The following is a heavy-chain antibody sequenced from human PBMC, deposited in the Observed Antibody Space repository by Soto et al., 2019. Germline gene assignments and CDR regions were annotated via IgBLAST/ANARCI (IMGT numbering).Heavy chain of an antibody. D-gene: IGHD6-13*01. CDR3: ARTIAAAGGRRYVDL. CDR1: GFTFSDYY. Sequence: QVQLVESGGGLVKPGGSLRLSCAASGFTFSDYYMSWIRQAPGKGPEWVSYISSSSSYTNYADSVKGRFTISRDNAKNSLYLQMNSLRAEDTAVYYCARTIAAAGGRRYVDLWGRGTLVTVSS. J-gene: IGHJ2*01. V-gene: IGHV3-11*05. CDR2: ISSSSSYT.